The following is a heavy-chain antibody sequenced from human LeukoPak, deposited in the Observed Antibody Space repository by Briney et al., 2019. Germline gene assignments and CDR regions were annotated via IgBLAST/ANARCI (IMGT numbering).Heavy chain of an antibody. CDR2: INHSGST. CDR1: GGSFSGYY. V-gene: IGHV4-34*01. CDR3: ARLIGSSSYGLSGHLDY. J-gene: IGHJ4*02. Sequence: SETLSLTCAVYGGSFSGYYWSWIRQPPGKGLEWIGEINHSGSTNYNPSLKSRVTISVDTSKNQFSLKLSSVTAADTAVYYCARLIGSSSYGLSGHLDYWGQGTLVTVSS. D-gene: IGHD6-13*01.